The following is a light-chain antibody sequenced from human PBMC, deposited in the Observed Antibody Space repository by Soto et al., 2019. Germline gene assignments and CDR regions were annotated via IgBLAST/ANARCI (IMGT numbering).Light chain of an antibody. CDR1: QSVSSN. V-gene: IGKV3-15*01. J-gene: IGKJ5*01. Sequence: EIVMTQSPATLSVSPGERATLSCRASQSVSSNLAWYQQKPGQAPRLLIYGASTMATGIPARFSGSGSGTEFTLTISSLQSEDFAVYYGQQYNNWPPGAFGQGTRLEIK. CDR2: GAS. CDR3: QQYNNWPPGA.